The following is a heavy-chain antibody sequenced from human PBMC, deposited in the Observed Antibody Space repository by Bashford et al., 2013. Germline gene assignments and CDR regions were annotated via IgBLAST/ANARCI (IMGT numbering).Heavy chain of an antibody. D-gene: IGHD5-18*01. CDR3: ARGRGYSFDIDF. CDR2: IVVGSGNT. CDR1: GFTFTSSA. V-gene: IGHV1-58*01. J-gene: IGHJ4*01. Sequence: SVKVSCKASGFTFTSSAVQWVRQARGQRLEWIGWIVVGSGNTNYAQKFQERVTITRDMSTSTAYMELSSLRSEDTAVYYCARGRGYSFDIDFWGHGTLVTVSS.